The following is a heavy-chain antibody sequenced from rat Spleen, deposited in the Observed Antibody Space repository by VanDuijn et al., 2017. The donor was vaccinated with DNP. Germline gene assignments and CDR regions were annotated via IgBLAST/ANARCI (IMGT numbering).Heavy chain of an antibody. V-gene: IGHV2S75*01. CDR1: GFSLTSDG. CDR3: TRESWGYVMDA. CDR2: VWGHGNT. Sequence: QVQLKESGPGLVQPSQTLSLTCTVSGFSLTSDGVHWVRQSPGKGLEWMGIVWGHGNTDYNSALKSRLSISRDTSKSQVFLKMNSLQTDDTAIYYCTRESWGYVMDAWGQGASVTVSS. J-gene: IGHJ4*01. D-gene: IGHD5-1*01.